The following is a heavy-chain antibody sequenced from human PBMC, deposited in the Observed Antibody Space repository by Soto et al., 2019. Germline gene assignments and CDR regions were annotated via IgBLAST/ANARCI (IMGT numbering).Heavy chain of an antibody. CDR3: ASPVAAAGAHLYFYGLEA. CDR1: EFTYRSYW. J-gene: IGHJ6*01. Sequence: EVQLVESGGGVVQPGGSLSLSCAASEFTYRSYWMHWVRQVPGKELVWFSRIDSDGRIPNYAYSVKGRFTISRDNAKNTVYLQMHSRRTEDTGVDYCASPVAAAGAHLYFYGLEAGDQGTTVTGSS. V-gene: IGHV3-74*01. CDR2: IDSDGRIP. D-gene: IGHD6-13*01.